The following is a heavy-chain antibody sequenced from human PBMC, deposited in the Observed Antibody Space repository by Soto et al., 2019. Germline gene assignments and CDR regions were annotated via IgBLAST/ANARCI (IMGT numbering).Heavy chain of an antibody. CDR2: SYHSGST. V-gene: IGHV4-30-2*01. J-gene: IGHJ5*02. CDR1: GGSISSGGYS. Sequence: SETLSLTCAVSGGSISSGGYSWSWIRQPPGKGLEWIGYSYHSGSTYYNPSLKSRVTISVDRSKNQFSLKLSSVTAADTAVYYCARVPGPWGQGTLVTVSS. CDR3: ARVPGP.